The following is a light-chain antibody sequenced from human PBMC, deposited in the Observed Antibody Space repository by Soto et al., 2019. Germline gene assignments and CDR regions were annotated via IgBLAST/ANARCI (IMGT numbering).Light chain of an antibody. CDR3: QQYITSPLWT. Sequence: EIVMTQSPATLSVSPGERATLSCRASQSVSSNLAWYQQKPGQAPRLLIYGASTRATGIPAGFSGSGSGTEFTPTISSLQSEDFEVIYCQQYITSPLWTFGQGPRVDTK. J-gene: IGKJ1*01. CDR2: GAS. CDR1: QSVSSN. V-gene: IGKV3-15*01.